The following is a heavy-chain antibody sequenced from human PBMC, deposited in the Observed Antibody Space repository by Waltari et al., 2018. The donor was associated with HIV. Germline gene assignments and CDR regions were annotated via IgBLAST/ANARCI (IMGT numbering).Heavy chain of an antibody. CDR3: AKPRMEYAIRDFFFGLDV. D-gene: IGHD2-8*01. Sequence: VDLLESGGGLVQPGGSLRLSCVGSGFTFPTYHMCWVRQAPGKGLEWVAAISDRGSTTFYADSVKGRFTISRDNSKNTVYLQIDSLRADDTAVYYCAKPRMEYAIRDFFFGLDVWGQGTTVTVSS. J-gene: IGHJ6*02. V-gene: IGHV3-23*01. CDR1: GFTFPTYH. CDR2: ISDRGSTT.